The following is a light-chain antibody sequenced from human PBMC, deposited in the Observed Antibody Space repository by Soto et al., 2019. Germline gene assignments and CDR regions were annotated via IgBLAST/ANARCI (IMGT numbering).Light chain of an antibody. CDR3: QQYYG. J-gene: IGKJ4*01. CDR2: WAS. CDR1: QSVLYSSNNKNY. V-gene: IGKV4-1*01. Sequence: DIVMTQSPDSLAVSLGERATINCKSSQSVLYSSNNKNYLAWYQQKPGQPPKLLIYWASTRESGVPDRFSGSVSGTDFTRTISSLQAEDVAVYYCQQYYGFGGGTKVEIK.